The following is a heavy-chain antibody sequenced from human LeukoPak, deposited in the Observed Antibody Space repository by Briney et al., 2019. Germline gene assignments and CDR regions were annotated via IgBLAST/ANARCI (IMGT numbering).Heavy chain of an antibody. CDR1: GFSVSTNY. CDR3: AKRTGGSGSLTQPFDY. V-gene: IGHV3-66*01. Sequence: PGGSLRLSCAVSGFSVSTNYMTWVRQAPGKGLEWVSVLYSGGSAYYADSVKGRFTVSRDNSNNTLYLQMNSLGAEDTAVYYCAKRTGGSGSLTQPFDYWGQGTLVTVSS. J-gene: IGHJ4*02. CDR2: LYSGGSA. D-gene: IGHD3-10*01.